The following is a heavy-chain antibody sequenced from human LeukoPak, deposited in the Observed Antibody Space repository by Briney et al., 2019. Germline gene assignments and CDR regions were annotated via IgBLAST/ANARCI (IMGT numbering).Heavy chain of an antibody. V-gene: IGHV4-39*07. D-gene: IGHD2-15*01. J-gene: IGHJ5*02. Sequence: PSETLSLTCTVSGGSISSSTYFWGWIRQPPGKGLEWIGSIYYSGSTYYNPSLKSRVTISVATSKNQFSLKLSSVTAADTAVYYCARAPPPYCSGGSCYTNWFDPWGQGTLVTVSS. CDR3: ARAPPPYCSGGSCYTNWFDP. CDR1: GGSISSSTYF. CDR2: IYYSGST.